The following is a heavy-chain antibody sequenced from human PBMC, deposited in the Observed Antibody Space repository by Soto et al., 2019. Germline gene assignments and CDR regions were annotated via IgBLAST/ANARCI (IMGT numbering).Heavy chain of an antibody. V-gene: IGHV3-23*01. CDR2: ISGSGGRT. Sequence: EVQLLESGGGLVQPGGSLRLSCAASGFTFSSYAMSWVRQAPGKGLEWVSAISGSGGRTYYADSVKGRFTISRDNSKNTLYLQMNSLRAEDTSVYYCAKDFIGYYYDSSRYDAFDIWGQGTMVTVSS. J-gene: IGHJ3*02. D-gene: IGHD3-22*01. CDR1: GFTFSSYA. CDR3: AKDFIGYYYDSSRYDAFDI.